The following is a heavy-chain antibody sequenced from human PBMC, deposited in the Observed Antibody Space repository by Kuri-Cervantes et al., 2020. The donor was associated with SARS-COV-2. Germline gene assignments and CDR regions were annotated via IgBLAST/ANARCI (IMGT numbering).Heavy chain of an antibody. CDR1: GFTFSSYS. Sequence: GGSLRLSCAASGFTFSSYSMLWVRQAPGKGLEWVSSINTDGSHKNYADSVKGRFTISRDSAKSSLYLQMNCLRVEDTAVYYCARYFGVITVDYWGRGTLVTVSS. J-gene: IGHJ4*02. V-gene: IGHV3-21*01. CDR3: ARYFGVITVDY. CDR2: INTDGSHK. D-gene: IGHD3-3*01.